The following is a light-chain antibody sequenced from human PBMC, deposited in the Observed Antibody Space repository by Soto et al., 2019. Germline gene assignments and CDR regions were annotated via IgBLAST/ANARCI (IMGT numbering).Light chain of an antibody. CDR1: QSVSTY. CDR3: QQAYGAPPT. J-gene: IGKJ1*01. V-gene: IGKV3-11*01. Sequence: EIVWTQSPATLSLSPGERATLSCRASQSVSTYLAWYQQKPGQAPRLLIHDASTRATGIPSRFSGSGSGTDFTLPISSMQPEDFATYYCQQAYGAPPTFGQGTKVDI. CDR2: DAS.